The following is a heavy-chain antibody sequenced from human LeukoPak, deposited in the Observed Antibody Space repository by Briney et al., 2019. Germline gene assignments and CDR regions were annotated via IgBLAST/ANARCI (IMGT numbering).Heavy chain of an antibody. CDR2: ISYDGSTK. J-gene: IGHJ6*02. CDR1: GFTFSSYG. Sequence: GGSLRLSCAASGFTFSSYGMPWVRQAPGKGLEWVAVISYDGSTKYYADSVKGRFTISRDNSKNTLYLQMNSLRAEDTAVYYCAKDLITMVRGVIISRYYYYGMDVWGQGTTVTVSS. V-gene: IGHV3-30*18. D-gene: IGHD3-10*01. CDR3: AKDLITMVRGVIISRYYYYGMDV.